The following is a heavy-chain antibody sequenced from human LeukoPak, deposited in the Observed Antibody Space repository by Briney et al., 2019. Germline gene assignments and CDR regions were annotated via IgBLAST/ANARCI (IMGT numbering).Heavy chain of an antibody. Sequence: GGSLRLSCAASGFTFTNAWMSWVRQAPGKGLEWVGLIKTKTDGGTTDYAAPVKGRFTISRDDSKNTLSLQMNSLKTDDTAVYYCTSGIIGTFGNHYWGQGTLVTVSS. CDR2: IKTKTDGGTT. D-gene: IGHD1-7*01. J-gene: IGHJ4*02. CDR3: TSGIIGTFGNHY. V-gene: IGHV3-15*01. CDR1: GFTFTNAW.